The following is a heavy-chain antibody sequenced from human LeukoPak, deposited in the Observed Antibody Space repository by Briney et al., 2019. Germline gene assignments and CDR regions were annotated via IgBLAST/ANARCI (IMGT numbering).Heavy chain of an antibody. CDR3: ARVDYMGDWFDP. J-gene: IGHJ5*02. V-gene: IGHV5-51*01. CDR1: GYSFRIYG. Sequence: GESLKISFKTSGYSFRIYGIAWVRQSRGKGLEWMGLIYPSYSDTRYSPSFQGQVTVSADKSISTACLQWSSLKASDTGMHYCARVDYMGDWFDPWGQGTLVTVSS. CDR2: IYPSYSDT. D-gene: IGHD4-11*01.